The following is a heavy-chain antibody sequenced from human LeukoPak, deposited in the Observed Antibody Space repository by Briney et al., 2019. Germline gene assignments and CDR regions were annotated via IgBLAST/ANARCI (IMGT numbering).Heavy chain of an antibody. V-gene: IGHV4-4*09. Sequence: SETLSLTCTVSGGSISRYYWSWIRQPPGKGLEWVGYIYSSGATKYNPSLKSRATISIDTSKSQLSLSLSSVSAADTAVYYCARGLDSSGSDFDYWGQGTLVTVSS. D-gene: IGHD3-22*01. CDR2: IYSSGAT. J-gene: IGHJ4*02. CDR1: GGSISRYY. CDR3: ARGLDSSGSDFDY.